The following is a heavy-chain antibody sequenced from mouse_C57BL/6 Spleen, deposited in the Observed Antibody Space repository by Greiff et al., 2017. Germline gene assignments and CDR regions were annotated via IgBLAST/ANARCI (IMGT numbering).Heavy chain of an antibody. Sequence: QVQLQQPGTELVKPGASVKLSCKASGYTFTSYWMHWVNQRPGQGLEWIGNINPSNGGTNYNEKFKSKATLTVDKSSSTAYLQLSSLTSEDSAVYYGARGGYDYYFDYWGQGTTLTVSS. J-gene: IGHJ2*01. CDR2: INPSNGGT. V-gene: IGHV1-53*01. CDR1: GYTFTSYW. CDR3: ARGGYDYYFDY. D-gene: IGHD2-4*01.